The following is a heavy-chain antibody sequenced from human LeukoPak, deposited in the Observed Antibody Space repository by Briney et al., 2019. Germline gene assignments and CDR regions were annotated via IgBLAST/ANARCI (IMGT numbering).Heavy chain of an antibody. D-gene: IGHD7-27*01. CDR1: GYTFTSYD. CDR3: ARGPPNWGYDY. J-gene: IGHJ4*02. Sequence: ASVKVSCKASGYTFTSYDFNWVRQAPGQRPEWMGWMSPNSGDTGYAQKFQDRVTMTRNTSMSTAYMELSSLRSDDTAVYYCARGPPNWGYDYWGPGTLVTVSS. V-gene: IGHV1-8*01. CDR2: MSPNSGDT.